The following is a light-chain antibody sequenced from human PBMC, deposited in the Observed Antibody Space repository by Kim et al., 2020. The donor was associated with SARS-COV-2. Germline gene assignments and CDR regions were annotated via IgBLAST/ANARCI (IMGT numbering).Light chain of an antibody. CDR1: QSISDF. V-gene: IGKV1-5*03. J-gene: IGKJ1*01. CDR3: QQYRSYPWT. Sequence: ASVGDRVTITCRASQSISDFLAWYQQKPGKAPKLLIYRASNLKSGVPSRFSDSGSGTEFTLTTSSLQPDDFATYYCQQYRSYPWTFGQGTKVDIK. CDR2: RAS.